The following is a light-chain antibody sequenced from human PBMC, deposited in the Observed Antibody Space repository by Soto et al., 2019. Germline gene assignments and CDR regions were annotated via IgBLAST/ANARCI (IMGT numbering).Light chain of an antibody. CDR2: DAS. V-gene: IGKV1-5*01. CDR1: QSFNNW. J-gene: IGKJ1*01. Sequence: DIQMTQSPSTLSASVGDRVTITCRASQSFNNWLAWYQQKPGKAPELLIYDASNLESGVPSRFSGSGSGTEFTLPISSLQPNDFATYYCQQYNSYPGTFGQGTKVEIK. CDR3: QQYNSYPGT.